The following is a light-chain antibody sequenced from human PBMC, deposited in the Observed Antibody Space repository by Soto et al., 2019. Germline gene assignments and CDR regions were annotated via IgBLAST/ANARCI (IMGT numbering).Light chain of an antibody. CDR1: QSVRDN. CDR3: QHYDNWPIT. V-gene: IGKV3-15*01. Sequence: EILLTQSPATLAVSPGEGATLSCRASQSVRDNLAWYQQKPGQAPRLLIYRASTRATGVPARFSGSGSGTEFTLTISSLQSEDFAVYYCQHYDNWPITFGQGTRLEIK. CDR2: RAS. J-gene: IGKJ5*01.